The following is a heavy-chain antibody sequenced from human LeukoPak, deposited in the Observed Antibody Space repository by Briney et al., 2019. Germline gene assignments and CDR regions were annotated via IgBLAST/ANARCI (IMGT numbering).Heavy chain of an antibody. CDR3: ARGHWGMDY. CDR2: ISGSGNSI. V-gene: IGHV3-11*01. CDR1: GFTFSDHY. D-gene: IGHD3-16*01. Sequence: GVSLRLSCAASGFTFSDHYMSWIRQVPGKGLEWVGYISGSGNSIDYADSVKGRFIISRDNAKNSVYLEMNSLRAEDTAVFYCARGHWGMDYWGQGTLVTVSS. J-gene: IGHJ4*02.